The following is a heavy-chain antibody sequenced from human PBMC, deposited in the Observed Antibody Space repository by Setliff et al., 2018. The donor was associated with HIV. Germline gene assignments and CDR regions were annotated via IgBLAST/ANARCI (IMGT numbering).Heavy chain of an antibody. CDR2: INPSGTT. Sequence: PSETLSLTCTVSGGSITGYYWNWIRQPPGKGLEWIAYINPSGTTKYNPSLNSRVIISIDTSMKQFSLKVNSLTAAGTAIYYCSRGGIRGTGVRDWYFDVWGRGTPVTVSS. V-gene: IGHV4-4*08. D-gene: IGHD3-10*01. CDR3: SRGGIRGTGVRDWYFDV. J-gene: IGHJ2*01. CDR1: GGSITGYY.